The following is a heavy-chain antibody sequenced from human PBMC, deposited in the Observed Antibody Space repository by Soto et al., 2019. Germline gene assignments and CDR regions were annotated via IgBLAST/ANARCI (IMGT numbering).Heavy chain of an antibody. CDR1: GGSISSSNW. J-gene: IGHJ5*02. Sequence: VQLRQSGPGLVKPSGTLSLTCAVSGGSISSSNWWTWVRQAPGKGLEWIGEIYHSGNTYYNPSLKGRGTITRAKSKNQCSLKLNSVTAAAPAVYYCATLPPRVVASLLPFPTCGQGTLVTVSS. V-gene: IGHV4-4*02. CDR3: ATLPPRVVASLLPFPT. CDR2: IYHSGNT. D-gene: IGHD1-26*01.